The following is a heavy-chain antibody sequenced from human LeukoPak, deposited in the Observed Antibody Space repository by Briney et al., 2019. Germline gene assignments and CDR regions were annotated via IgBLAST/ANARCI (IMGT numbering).Heavy chain of an antibody. CDR2: ISGSGGST. CDR3: VKLPGKKLLSPYFDY. D-gene: IGHD2-2*01. V-gene: IGHV3-23*01. CDR1: GFTFSSDA. Sequence: PGGSLRLSCIGTGFTFSSDAMGWVRQAPGKGLEWVSGISGSGGSTYYADSVKGRFTISRDNSKNTLYLQMSSLRAEDTAVYYCVKLPGKKLLSPYFDYWGQGTLVTVSS. J-gene: IGHJ4*02.